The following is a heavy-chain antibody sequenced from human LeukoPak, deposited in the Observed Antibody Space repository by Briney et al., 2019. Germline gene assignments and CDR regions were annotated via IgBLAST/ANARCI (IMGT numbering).Heavy chain of an antibody. CDR1: GGSISSSNW. V-gene: IGHV4-4*02. CDR2: IYHSGST. D-gene: IGHD3-10*01. J-gene: IGHJ4*02. Sequence: SGTLSLTCAVSGGSISSSNWWSWVRQPPGKGLEWIGEIYHSGSTNYNPSLKSRVTISVDKSKNQFSLKLSSVTAADTAVYYCARDPGFYGSGSYFDYWGQGTLVTVSS. CDR3: ARDPGFYGSGSYFDY.